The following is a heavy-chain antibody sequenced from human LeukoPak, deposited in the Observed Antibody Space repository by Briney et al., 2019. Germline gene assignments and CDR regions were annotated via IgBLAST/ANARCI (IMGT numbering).Heavy chain of an antibody. CDR2: INPSGGST. D-gene: IGHD2-2*01. Sequence: ASVKVSCKASGYTFTTYYMHWVRQAPGQGLEWMGIINPSGGSTSYAQKFQGRVTMTRDTSTSTVYMELSSLRSEDTAVYYCARVSSSSHYYYYYGMDVWGQGTTVTVSS. CDR1: GYTFTTYY. CDR3: ARVSSSSHYYYYYGMDV. J-gene: IGHJ6*02. V-gene: IGHV1-46*01.